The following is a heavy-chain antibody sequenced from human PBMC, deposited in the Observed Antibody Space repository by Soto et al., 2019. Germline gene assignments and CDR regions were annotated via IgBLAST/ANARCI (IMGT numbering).Heavy chain of an antibody. J-gene: IGHJ4*02. CDR1: GYTFTSYA. CDR2: INAGNGNT. CDR3: ARDGGYSYGYDY. V-gene: IGHV1-3*01. Sequence: ASVKVSCKASGYTFTSYAMHWVRQAPGQRLEWMGWINAGNGNTKYSQKFQGRVTITRDTSASTAYMELSSLRSEGTAVYYCARDGGYSYGYDYWGQGTLVTVSS. D-gene: IGHD5-18*01.